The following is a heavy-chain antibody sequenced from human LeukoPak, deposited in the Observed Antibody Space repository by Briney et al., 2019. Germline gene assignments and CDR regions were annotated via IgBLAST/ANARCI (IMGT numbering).Heavy chain of an antibody. CDR1: GGSISSYY. CDR2: INYSGST. J-gene: IGHJ4*02. V-gene: IGHV4-59*01. CDR3: ARVGEMATIMHYYFDY. D-gene: IGHD5-24*01. Sequence: SETLSLTCTVSGGSISSYYWSWIRQPPGKGLEWIGYINYSGSTNYNPSLKSRVTISVDTSKNQFSLKLSSVTAADTAVYYCARVGEMATIMHYYFDYWGQGTLVPVSS.